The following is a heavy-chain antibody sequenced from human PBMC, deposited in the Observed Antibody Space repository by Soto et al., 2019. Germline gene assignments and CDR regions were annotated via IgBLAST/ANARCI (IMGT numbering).Heavy chain of an antibody. Sequence: PSETLSLTCTVSGGSISSSSYYWGWIRQPPGKGLEWIGSIYYSGSIYYNPSLKSLITIPIDTSKNQFSLKLSSVTAADTAVYYCARLRYDSSGYYPFFDYWGQGTLVTVSS. D-gene: IGHD3-22*01. CDR1: GGSISSSSYY. CDR2: IYYSGSI. J-gene: IGHJ4*02. V-gene: IGHV4-39*01. CDR3: ARLRYDSSGYYPFFDY.